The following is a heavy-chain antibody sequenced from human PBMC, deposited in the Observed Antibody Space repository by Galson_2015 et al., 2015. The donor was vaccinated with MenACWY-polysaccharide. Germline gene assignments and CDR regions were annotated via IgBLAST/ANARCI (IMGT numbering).Heavy chain of an antibody. J-gene: IGHJ6*03. Sequence: SLRLSCAASGFSFSDFAMTWVRQAPGKGLEWVSATTATGAYSYYADSVKGRFTISRDNSKNTLSLQMNSLRAEDTAVYYCAKLWDRPTFFNYYMDVWGKGTTVTVSS. D-gene: IGHD1-26*01. V-gene: IGHV3-23*01. CDR2: TTATGAYS. CDR3: AKLWDRPTFFNYYMDV. CDR1: GFSFSDFA.